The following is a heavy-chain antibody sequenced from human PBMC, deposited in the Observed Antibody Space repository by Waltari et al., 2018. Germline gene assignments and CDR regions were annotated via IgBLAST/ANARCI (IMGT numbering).Heavy chain of an antibody. CDR1: GFTFSSYW. J-gene: IGHJ5*02. Sequence: EVQLVESGGGLVQPGGSLRLSCAASGFTFSSYWMSWVRQAPGKGLAWVANIKQYGSEKYYGDSVKGRFTISRDNAKNSLYLQMNSLRAEDTAVYYCARRNPTMSAQNWFDPWGQGTLVTVSS. V-gene: IGHV3-7*01. D-gene: IGHD3-10*02. CDR2: IKQYGSEK. CDR3: ARRNPTMSAQNWFDP.